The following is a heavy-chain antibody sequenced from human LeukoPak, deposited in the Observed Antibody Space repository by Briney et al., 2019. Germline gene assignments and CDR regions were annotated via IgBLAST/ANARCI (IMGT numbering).Heavy chain of an antibody. Sequence: PSETLSLTCTVSGGSISSSTYYWGWIRQPPGKGLEWIGSIYYRGTTYYNPSLKSRVTISVDTSKNQFSLKLSSVTAADTAVYYCARLDTVMTTYWYFGLWGRGTLVTVSS. J-gene: IGHJ2*01. CDR2: IYYRGTT. CDR3: ARLDTVMTTYWYFGL. D-gene: IGHD5-18*01. V-gene: IGHV4-39*01. CDR1: GGSISSSTYY.